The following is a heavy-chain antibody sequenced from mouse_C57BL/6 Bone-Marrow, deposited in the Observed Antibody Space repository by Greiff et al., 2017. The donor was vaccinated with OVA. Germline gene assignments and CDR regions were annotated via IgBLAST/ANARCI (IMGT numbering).Heavy chain of an antibody. Sequence: QVQLQQPGAELVKPGASVKMSCKASGYTFTSYWITWVKQRPGQGLEWIGRIDPANGNTKYAPKFQGKATITADTSSNTAYLQLSSLTSEDTAIYYCARCDGNYWYFDVWGTGTTVTVSS. CDR2: IDPANGNT. J-gene: IGHJ1*03. D-gene: IGHD2-1*01. V-gene: IGHV1-55*01. CDR1: GYTFTSYW. CDR3: ARCDGNYWYFDV.